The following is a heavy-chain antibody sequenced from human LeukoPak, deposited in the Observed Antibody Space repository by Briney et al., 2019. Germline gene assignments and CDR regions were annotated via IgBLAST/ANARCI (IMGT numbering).Heavy chain of an antibody. V-gene: IGHV4-34*01. CDR3: ARHLGYCSGGSCYSVGDNWFDP. Sequence: SETLSLTCAVYGGSFSGYYWSWIRQPPGKGLEWIGEINHSGSTNYNPSLKSRVTISVDTSKNQFSLKLSSVTAADTAVYYCARHLGYCSGGSCYSVGDNWFDPWGQGTLVTVSS. J-gene: IGHJ5*02. CDR1: GGSFSGYY. CDR2: INHSGST. D-gene: IGHD2-15*01.